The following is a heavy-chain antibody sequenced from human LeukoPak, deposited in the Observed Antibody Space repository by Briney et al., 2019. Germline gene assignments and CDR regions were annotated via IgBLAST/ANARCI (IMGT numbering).Heavy chain of an antibody. CDR3: ARGRYGGGWYDY. CDR1: GGSIDTYY. V-gene: IGHV4-59*01. D-gene: IGHD6-19*01. Sequence: PSETLSLICTVSGGSIDTYYWTWIRQPPGKGLEYIAYIYYTGSTDYNPPFKSRVRMSLDTSKNQFSLVLNSVTAADTAVYYCARGRYGGGWYDYWGQGTLVTVSS. CDR2: IYYTGST. J-gene: IGHJ4*02.